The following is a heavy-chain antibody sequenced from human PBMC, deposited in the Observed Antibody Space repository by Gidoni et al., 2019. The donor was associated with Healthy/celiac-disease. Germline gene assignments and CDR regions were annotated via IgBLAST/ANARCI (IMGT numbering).Heavy chain of an antibody. J-gene: IGHJ3*02. D-gene: IGHD6-6*01. Sequence: CGSSISSGGYYWSWIRQHPGKGLEWIGYIYYSGSTYYNPSLKSRVTISVDTSKNQFSLKLSSVTAADTAVYYCARDRFGGSSSPDDAFDIWGQGTMVTVSS. CDR1: GSSISSGGYY. V-gene: IGHV4-31*02. CDR3: ARDRFGGSSSPDDAFDI. CDR2: IYYSGST.